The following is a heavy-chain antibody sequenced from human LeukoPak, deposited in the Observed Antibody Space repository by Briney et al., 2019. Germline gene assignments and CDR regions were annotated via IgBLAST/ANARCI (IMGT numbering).Heavy chain of an antibody. CDR2: IRYDGNIK. CDR3: AKPLLTGPYFNAYFEY. V-gene: IGHV3-30*02. Sequence: GGSLRLSCAASGFMFSSYGMHWVRQAPGKGLEWVAFIRYDGNIKYYGDSVKGRFTISRDNSKSTLYLQMNSLRAEDTAVYYCAKPLLTGPYFNAYFEYWGQGTLVTVSS. J-gene: IGHJ4*02. D-gene: IGHD2/OR15-2a*01. CDR1: GFMFSSYG.